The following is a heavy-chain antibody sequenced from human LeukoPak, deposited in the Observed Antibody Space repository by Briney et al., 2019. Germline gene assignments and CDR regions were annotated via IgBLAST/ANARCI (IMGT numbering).Heavy chain of an antibody. CDR1: GFTFRSYT. V-gene: IGHV3-21*01. J-gene: IGHJ4*02. CDR2: ISSSGTDT. Sequence: GGSLRLSCAASGFTFRSYTMNWVRQAPGKGLEWVSSISSSGTDTYYADSLKGRFTISRDNARNSLYLQMNSLRVEDTAVYYCARSTAGLDYWGQGTLVTVSS. D-gene: IGHD1-1*01. CDR3: ARSTAGLDY.